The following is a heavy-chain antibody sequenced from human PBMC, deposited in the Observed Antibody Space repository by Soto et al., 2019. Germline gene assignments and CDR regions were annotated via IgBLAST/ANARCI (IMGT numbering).Heavy chain of an antibody. Sequence: PSETLSLTCTISGGSMSPYHWSWIRQSPGKGLEWIGEIHYSGSTKFNPSLRNRVSLSVDTSKNQLSLGLTSATAADTAIYYCVRAGDTRDLNWFDPWGRGVMVTVPQ. J-gene: IGHJ5*02. D-gene: IGHD2-2*01. CDR1: GGSMSPYH. CDR2: IHYSGST. V-gene: IGHV4-59*01. CDR3: VRAGDTRDLNWFDP.